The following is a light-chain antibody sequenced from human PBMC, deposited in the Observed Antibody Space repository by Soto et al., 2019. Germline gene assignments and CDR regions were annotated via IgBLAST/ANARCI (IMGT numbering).Light chain of an antibody. J-gene: IGKJ3*01. V-gene: IGKV3-20*01. CDR2: GAS. CDR3: RQYYNSPPLT. Sequence: DIVLTQSPCTLSSSLGARVPITCRARQIVSSSYLAWSKQNPGQAPRILIYGASSRATGIPDRFRGSGSGRDFTILTIRLEPDDDVVVYCRQYYNSPPLTFGPGTKVDIK. CDR1: QIVSSSY.